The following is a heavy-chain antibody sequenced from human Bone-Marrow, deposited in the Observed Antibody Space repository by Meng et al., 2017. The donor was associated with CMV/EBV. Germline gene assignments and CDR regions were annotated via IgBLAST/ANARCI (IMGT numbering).Heavy chain of an antibody. Sequence: SETLSLTCRVSGHSISSDYFWGWVRQPPGKGLEWIGINDSGSTYYNSSLKSRVAISVDTSGTQFSLTLSSVTAADTAVYYCVRHIIVVPGRGYGVDVWGQGTTVTGSS. J-gene: IGHJ6*01. D-gene: IGHD2-2*01. V-gene: IGHV4-38-2*01. CDR1: GHSISSDYF. CDR2: INDSGST. CDR3: VRHIIVVPGRGYGVDV.